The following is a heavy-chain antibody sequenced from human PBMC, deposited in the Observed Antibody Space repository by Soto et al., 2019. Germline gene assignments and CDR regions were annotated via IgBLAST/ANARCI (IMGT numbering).Heavy chain of an antibody. Sequence: ASVKVSCKASGYTFTGYYMHWVRQAPGQGLEWMGWINPNSGGTNYAQKFQGRVTMTRDTSISTAYMELSRLRSDDTAVYYCARVRGLGELSTPGGSFDYWGQGTLVTVSS. D-gene: IGHD3-16*02. CDR2: INPNSGGT. CDR3: ARVRGLGELSTPGGSFDY. J-gene: IGHJ4*02. CDR1: GYTFTGYY. V-gene: IGHV1-2*02.